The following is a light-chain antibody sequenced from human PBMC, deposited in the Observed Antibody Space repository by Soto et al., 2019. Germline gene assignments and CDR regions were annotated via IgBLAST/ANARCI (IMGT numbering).Light chain of an antibody. V-gene: IGKV3-15*01. CDR1: QSVDSY. CDR3: QQYKDWPLT. Sequence: EIVMTQSPATLSVSPGERATLSCRASQSVDSYLAWYQQKPGQVPRLLLYGASSRATGIPAMCSGSGSGTEFTLTISSLQSEDFAVYYCQQYKDWPLTFGQGTKVEIK. CDR2: GAS. J-gene: IGKJ1*01.